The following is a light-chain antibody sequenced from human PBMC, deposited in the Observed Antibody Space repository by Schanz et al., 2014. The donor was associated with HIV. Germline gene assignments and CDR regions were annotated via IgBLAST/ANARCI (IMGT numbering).Light chain of an antibody. CDR2: EVT. V-gene: IGLV2-8*01. CDR3: SSYATSRLV. Sequence: QSALTQPPSASGSPGQSVTISCTGTSIDVGAYNLVSWYQHHPGKAPKLMIFEVTKRPSGVPDRFSGSKSGNTASLTISGLQAEDEADYYCSSYATSRLVFGGGTKLTVL. J-gene: IGLJ2*01. CDR1: SIDVGAYNL.